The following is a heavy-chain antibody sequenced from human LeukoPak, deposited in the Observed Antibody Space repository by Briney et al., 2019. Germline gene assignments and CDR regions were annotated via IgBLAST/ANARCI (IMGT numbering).Heavy chain of an antibody. Sequence: SVKVSCKASGGTFSSYAISWVRQAPGQGLEWMGGIIPIFGTANYAQKFQGRVTITADESTSTAYMELSSLRSEDTAVYYCARGARYCSSTSCYPVDYWGQGTLVTVSS. V-gene: IGHV1-69*13. CDR2: IIPIFGTA. D-gene: IGHD2-2*01. CDR1: GGTFSSYA. J-gene: IGHJ4*02. CDR3: ARGARYCSSTSCYPVDY.